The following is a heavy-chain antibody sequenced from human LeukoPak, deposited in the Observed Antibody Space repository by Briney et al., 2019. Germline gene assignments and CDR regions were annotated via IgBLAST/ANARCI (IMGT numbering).Heavy chain of an antibody. J-gene: IGHJ4*02. V-gene: IGHV4-39*01. Sequence: SETLSLTCTVSTDSISSSSHHWGWIRQSPGKGLEWLGSIYYGRTTYYNPSLNSRVAISVVTSKNQFSLQLNSVTAADTAVYYCVRHDGRGGATMGALDSWGQGSLVTVSS. CDR1: TDSISSSSHH. CDR3: VRHDGRGGATMGALDS. D-gene: IGHD5-12*01. CDR2: IYYGRTT.